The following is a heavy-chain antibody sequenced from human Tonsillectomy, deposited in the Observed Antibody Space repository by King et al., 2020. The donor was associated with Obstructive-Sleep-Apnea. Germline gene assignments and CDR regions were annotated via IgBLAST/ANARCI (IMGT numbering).Heavy chain of an antibody. V-gene: IGHV4-34*01. D-gene: IGHD6-13*01. CDR2: INHSGST. CDR1: GGSFSDYY. CDR3: ARGSGAAAVNWFDP. Sequence: QVQLQQWGAGLLKPSETLSLTCAVFGGSFSDYYWSWIRQPPGKGLEWIGGINHSGSTNYNPSLKSRVTLSVDTSKKQFSLKLTSVTASDTAMYYCARGSGAAAVNWFDPWGQGTLVTVSS. J-gene: IGHJ5*02.